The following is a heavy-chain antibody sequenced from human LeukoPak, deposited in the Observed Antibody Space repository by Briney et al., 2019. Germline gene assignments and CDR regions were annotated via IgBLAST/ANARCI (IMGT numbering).Heavy chain of an antibody. Sequence: GGSLRLSCAASGFSFSKYVMHWARQAPGKGLEYVSAIMPNGETRPYANSVKGGFTISRDNSKNTLFLQMGSLRAEDMAIYYCARDRDGGFAFDIWGQGTLVTVSS. CDR3: ARDRDGGFAFDI. J-gene: IGHJ3*02. CDR1: GFSFSKYV. V-gene: IGHV3-64*01. CDR2: IMPNGETR. D-gene: IGHD2-15*01.